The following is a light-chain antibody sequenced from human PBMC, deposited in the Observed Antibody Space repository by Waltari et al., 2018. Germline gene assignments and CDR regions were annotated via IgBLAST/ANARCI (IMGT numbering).Light chain of an antibody. CDR3: SVYMGSGVWV. J-gene: IGLJ3*02. CDR1: SCSLPSTSY. CDR2: KGN. V-gene: IGLV8-61*01. Sequence: QTVVTQEPSLSVSPGGTVTLTCALSSCSLPSTSYAPWYRPTPGHAPPTLVYKGNIRSFGVPDRFSGSVLGNKAALTITGAQADDESDYFCSVYMGSGVWVFGGGTKLTVL.